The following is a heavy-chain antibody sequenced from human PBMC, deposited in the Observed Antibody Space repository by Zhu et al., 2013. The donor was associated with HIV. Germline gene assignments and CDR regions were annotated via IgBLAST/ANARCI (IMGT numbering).Heavy chain of an antibody. V-gene: IGHV3-30*18. Sequence: VQLVESGGGVVQPGRPLRLSCAASGFTFSSYGMHWARQAPGKGLEWVAVISYDGSNKYYADSVKGRFTISRDNSKNTLYLQMNSLRAEDTAVYYCAKDVRYGDYFRGLGTYGMDVWGQGTTVTVSS. D-gene: IGHD4-17*01. J-gene: IGHJ6*02. CDR3: AKDVRYGDYFRGLGTYGMDV. CDR1: GFTFSSYG. CDR2: ISYDGSNK.